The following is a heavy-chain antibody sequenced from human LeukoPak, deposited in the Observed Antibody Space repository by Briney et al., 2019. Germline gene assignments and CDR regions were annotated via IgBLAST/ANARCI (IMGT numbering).Heavy chain of an antibody. Sequence: GVSLRLYCAASGFTVSDYYMSWIRQARGKGLEWVSYISSSGSTIYYADSVKGRFTISRDNAKNSLYLQMNSLRAEDTAVYYCARPNVYSSSWYYFDYWGQGTLVTVSS. CDR1: GFTVSDYY. CDR3: ARPNVYSSSWYYFDY. D-gene: IGHD6-13*01. J-gene: IGHJ4*02. V-gene: IGHV3-11*01. CDR2: ISSSGSTI.